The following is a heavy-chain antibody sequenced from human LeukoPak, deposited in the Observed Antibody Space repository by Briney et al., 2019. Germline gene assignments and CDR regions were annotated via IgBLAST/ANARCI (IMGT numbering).Heavy chain of an antibody. V-gene: IGHV4-59*08. J-gene: IGHJ5*02. CDR3: ARINGEVGATSMDP. CDR2: IYYSGST. Sequence: SSETLSLTCTVSGGSISSYYWSWIRQPPGKGLEWIGYIYYSGSTNYNPSLKSRVTISVDTSKNQFSLKLSSVTAADTAVYYCARINGEVGATSMDPWGQGTLVTVSS. D-gene: IGHD1-26*01. CDR1: GGSISSYY.